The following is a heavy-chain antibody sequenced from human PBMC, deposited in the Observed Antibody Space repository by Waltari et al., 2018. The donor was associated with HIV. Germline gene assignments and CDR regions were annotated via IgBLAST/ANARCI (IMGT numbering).Heavy chain of an antibody. Sequence: EVQLLESGGGLVQPGGSLRLTCEASSFAFPSYSLNWVRQAPGKGLEWVSSISGSGGSAYIADSVKGRFSISRDNSKNTVYLHMESLSAEDTAVYYCASRGGSGSRWFSFDSWGQGTLVSVSS. D-gene: IGHD6-13*01. V-gene: IGHV3-23*01. CDR1: SFAFPSYS. CDR3: ASRGGSGSRWFSFDS. J-gene: IGHJ4*02. CDR2: ISGSGGSA.